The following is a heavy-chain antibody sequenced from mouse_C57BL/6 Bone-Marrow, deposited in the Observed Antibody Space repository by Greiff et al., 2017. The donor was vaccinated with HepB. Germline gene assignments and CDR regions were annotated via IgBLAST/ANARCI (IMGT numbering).Heavy chain of an antibody. CDR3: ARGNYGYDWYFDV. V-gene: IGHV1-47*01. CDR1: GYTFTTYP. CDR2: FHPYNDDT. J-gene: IGHJ1*03. Sequence: VQLKESGAELVKPGASVKMSCKASGYTFTTYPIEWMKQNHGKSLEWIGNFHPYNDDTKYNEKFKGKATLTVEKSSSTVYLELSRLTSDDSAVYYCARGNYGYDWYFDVWGTGTTVTVSS. D-gene: IGHD2-2*01.